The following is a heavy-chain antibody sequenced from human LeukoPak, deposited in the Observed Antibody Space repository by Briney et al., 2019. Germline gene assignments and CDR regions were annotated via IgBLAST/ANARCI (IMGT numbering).Heavy chain of an antibody. CDR1: GFTFINYY. V-gene: IGHV1-46*01. J-gene: IGHJ5*02. CDR2: INLSGGST. CDR3: ARDASRTNFDP. Sequence: ASVKVSCKASGFTFINYYMHWVRQAPGQGLEWLGIINLSGGSTHYPQKFQDRVTMTRDTSTSTVYMELSSLRSEDTAVYYCARDASRTNFDPWGQGILVTASS. D-gene: IGHD2-2*01.